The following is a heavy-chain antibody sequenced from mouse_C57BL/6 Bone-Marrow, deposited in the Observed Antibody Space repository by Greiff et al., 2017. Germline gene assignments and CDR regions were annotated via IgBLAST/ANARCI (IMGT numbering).Heavy chain of an antibody. J-gene: IGHJ3*01. CDR2: ISGGGGNT. Sequence: EVMLVESGGGLVKPGGSLKLSCAASGFTFSSYTMSWVRQTPEKRLEWVATISGGGGNTYYPDSVKGRFTISRDNAKNTLYLQMSSLRSEDTALYYCARHPLYYYGSSAWFAYWGQGTLVTVSA. CDR1: GFTFSSYT. V-gene: IGHV5-9*01. D-gene: IGHD1-1*01. CDR3: ARHPLYYYGSSAWFAY.